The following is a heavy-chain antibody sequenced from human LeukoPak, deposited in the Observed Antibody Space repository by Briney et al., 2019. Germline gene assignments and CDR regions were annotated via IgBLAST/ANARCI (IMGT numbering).Heavy chain of an antibody. CDR1: GFTFSNCA. CDR2: ISACGGST. CDR3: AKGASASRHFDY. J-gene: IGHJ4*02. Sequence: GGSLRLSCAASGFTFSNCAMNWVRQAPGKGLEWVSDISACGGSTNYADAVKGRFTICRDNSKNTLYLQMNSLRAEDAAVYYCAKGASASRHFDYWGQGTLVTVSS. V-gene: IGHV3-23*01. D-gene: IGHD1-26*01.